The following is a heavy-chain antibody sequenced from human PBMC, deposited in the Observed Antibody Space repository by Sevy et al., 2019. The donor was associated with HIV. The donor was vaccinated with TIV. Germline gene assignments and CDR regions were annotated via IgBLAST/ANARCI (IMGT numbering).Heavy chain of an antibody. V-gene: IGHV3-23*01. CDR2: ISGSGGST. CDR1: GFTFSSYA. D-gene: IGHD1-26*01. Sequence: GGSLRLSCAASGFTFSSYAMSWVRQAPGKGLEWVSAISGSGGSTYYADSVKGRFTISRDNSKNTLYLQMNSLRAEDTAVYYCAKKRKSIVGATAGYFQHWGQRTLVTVSS. J-gene: IGHJ1*01. CDR3: AKKRKSIVGATAGYFQH.